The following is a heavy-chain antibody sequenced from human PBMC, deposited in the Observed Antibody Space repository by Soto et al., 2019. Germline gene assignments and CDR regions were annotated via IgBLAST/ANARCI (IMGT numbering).Heavy chain of an antibody. CDR2: IYYSGST. Sequence: QVQLQESGPGLVKPSETLSLTCTVSGGSVSSGSYYWSWIRQPPGKGLEWIGYIYYSGSTNYNPSLKSRVPISVDTSKNQFSLKLCSVTAADTAVYYCVRDTVTTSIYYGMDVWGQGTTVTVSS. CDR1: GGSVSSGSYY. CDR3: VRDTVTTSIYYGMDV. D-gene: IGHD4-17*01. J-gene: IGHJ6*02. V-gene: IGHV4-61*01.